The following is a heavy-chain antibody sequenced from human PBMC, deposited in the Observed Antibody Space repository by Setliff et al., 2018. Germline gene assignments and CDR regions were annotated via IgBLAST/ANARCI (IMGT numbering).Heavy chain of an antibody. Sequence: SETLSLTCTVSGGSMTAYFWSWIRQTPDKRLEWIGYVFYSGSANYNPSLKSRVSISVDTSKNQFSLKLSSVTAADTAVYYCARGRNVAARLLDSWGQGARVTVSS. V-gene: IGHV4-59*12. J-gene: IGHJ4*02. CDR2: VFYSGSA. CDR1: GGSMTAYF. D-gene: IGHD6-6*01. CDR3: ARGRNVAARLLDS.